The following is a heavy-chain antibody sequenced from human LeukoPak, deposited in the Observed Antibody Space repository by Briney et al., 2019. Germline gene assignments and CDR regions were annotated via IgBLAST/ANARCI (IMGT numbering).Heavy chain of an antibody. J-gene: IGHJ4*02. V-gene: IGHV1-2*02. D-gene: IGHD6-19*01. CDR2: INPDSGGT. CDR1: GYTFSDYY. CDR3: ARILDSAWGELGY. Sequence: GASVKVSCKASGYTFSDYYMNWVRQAPGQGLEWMGWINPDSGGTKYAQKFQDRVTMTSDTSISTAYMELSRLRSDDTAVYYCARILDSAWGELGYWGQGTLVTVSS.